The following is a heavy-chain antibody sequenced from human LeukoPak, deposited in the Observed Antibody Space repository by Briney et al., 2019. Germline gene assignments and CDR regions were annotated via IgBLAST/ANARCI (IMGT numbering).Heavy chain of an antibody. CDR1: GGSFSGYY. CDR3: ARGMVVVAADYYYYYYGMDV. V-gene: IGHV4-34*01. J-gene: IGHJ6*02. Sequence: PSETLSLTCAVYGGSFSGYYWSWIRQPPGKGLEWIGEINNSGSTNYNPSLKSRVTISVDTSKNQFSLKLSSVTAADTAVYYCARGMVVVAADYYYYYYGMDVWGQGTTVTVSS. CDR2: INNSGST. D-gene: IGHD2-15*01.